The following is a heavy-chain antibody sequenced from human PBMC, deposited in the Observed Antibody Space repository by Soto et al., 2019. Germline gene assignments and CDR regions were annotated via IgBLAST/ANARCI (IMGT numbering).Heavy chain of an antibody. D-gene: IGHD2-8*02. V-gene: IGHV1-18*01. CDR1: GYTCTSCG. CDR3: ARDGGVQARFDP. CDR2: ISDYTGNT. Sequence: QVQLVQSGAEVQKPGASVKVSCKASGYTCTSCGITWVRQAPGQGLEWMGWISDYTGNTNYAQKLQGRVTVTTDTSTSTAYMELRSLRSDDTAVYYCARDGGVQARFDPWGQGTLVTVSS. J-gene: IGHJ5*02.